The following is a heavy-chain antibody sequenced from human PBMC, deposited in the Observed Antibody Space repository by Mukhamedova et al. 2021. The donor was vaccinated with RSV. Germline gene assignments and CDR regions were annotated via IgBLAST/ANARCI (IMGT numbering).Heavy chain of an antibody. V-gene: IGHV4-59*01. Sequence: WVGNICYSGSTKFNPSLKSRVAISIDTSKNQFSLRLRSVTAADTAMYYCARVSYDYVWGSYRPHFDYWGLGTLVTVSS. J-gene: IGHJ4*02. CDR2: ICYSGST. D-gene: IGHD3-16*02. CDR3: ARVSYDYVWGSYRPHFDY.